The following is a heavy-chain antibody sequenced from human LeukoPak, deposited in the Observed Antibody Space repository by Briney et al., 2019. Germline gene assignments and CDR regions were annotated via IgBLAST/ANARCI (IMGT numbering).Heavy chain of an antibody. CDR1: GASISSYY. CDR2: IYYSGST. J-gene: IGHJ4*02. D-gene: IGHD2-15*01. Sequence: SETLSLTCTVSGASISSYYWSWIRQPPGKGLEWIGSIYYSGSTYYNPSLKSRVTISVDTSKNQFSLKLSSVTAADTAVYYCARHRCSGGSCYPGDYWGQGTLVTVSS. V-gene: IGHV4-39*01. CDR3: ARHRCSGGSCYPGDY.